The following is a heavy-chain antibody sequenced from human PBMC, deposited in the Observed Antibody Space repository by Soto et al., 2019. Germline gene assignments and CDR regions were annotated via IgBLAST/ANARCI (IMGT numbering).Heavy chain of an antibody. J-gene: IGHJ4*02. Sequence: PGGSLRLSCTASGFTFSSHAVTWVRQAPGKGLEWVSGLSDSGDSIYYAASVGGRFTISRDTSKNTVYLQMNSLRAEDTAMYFCARDRTISDYRSSGALGLWGQGTLVTVSS. D-gene: IGHD3-10*01. CDR3: ARDRTISDYRSSGALGL. CDR1: GFTFSSHA. V-gene: IGHV3-23*01. CDR2: LSDSGDSI.